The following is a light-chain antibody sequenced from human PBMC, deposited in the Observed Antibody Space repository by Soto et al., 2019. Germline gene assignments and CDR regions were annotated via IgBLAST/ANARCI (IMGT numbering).Light chain of an antibody. CDR1: QSISSW. CDR2: KAS. J-gene: IGKJ1*01. CDR3: QQYNSYWT. Sequence: DIQLTQSPSFLSASVGDRVTITCRASQSISSWLAWYQQKPGKAPKLLIYKASSLQIGVPPRFSGSGSGTEFTLTISSLQPDDFATYYCQQYNSYWTFGQGTKVDIK. V-gene: IGKV1-5*03.